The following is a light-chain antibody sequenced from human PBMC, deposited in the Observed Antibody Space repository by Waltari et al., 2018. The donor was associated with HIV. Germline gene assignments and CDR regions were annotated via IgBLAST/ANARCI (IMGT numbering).Light chain of an antibody. J-gene: IGKJ5*01. CDR3: QQYKTDPS. Sequence: DIHMTQSPSTLSAFVGDRVFITCRASQNINNWLAWYQQKPGKPPKLLIRNASVLEGGVPSRFSGSGSGTELTRIRDSLGPDDCATYYCQQYKTDPSFGPGTRREMK. CDR2: NAS. V-gene: IGKV1-5*03. CDR1: QNINNW.